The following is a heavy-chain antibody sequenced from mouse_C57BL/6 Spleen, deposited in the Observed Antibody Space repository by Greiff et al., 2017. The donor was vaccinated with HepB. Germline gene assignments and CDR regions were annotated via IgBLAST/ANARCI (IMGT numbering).Heavy chain of an antibody. Sequence: EVKVEESGGGLVQPGGSLKLSCAASGFTFSDYYMYWVRQTPEKRLEWVAYISNGGGSTYYPDTVKGRFTISRDNAKNTLYLQMSRLKSEDTAMYYCARLYGSSYGYFDVWGTGTTVTVSS. D-gene: IGHD1-1*01. J-gene: IGHJ1*03. CDR3: ARLYGSSYGYFDV. V-gene: IGHV5-12*01. CDR2: ISNGGGST. CDR1: GFTFSDYY.